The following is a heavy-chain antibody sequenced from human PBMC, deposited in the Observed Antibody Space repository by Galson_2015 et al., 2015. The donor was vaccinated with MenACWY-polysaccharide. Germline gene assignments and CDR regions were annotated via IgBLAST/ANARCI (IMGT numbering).Heavy chain of an antibody. CDR3: AREARVCAFDI. CDR1: GFTFTDYY. D-gene: IGHD3-16*01. CDR2: ISSSGRTI. Sequence: SLRLSCAVSGFTFTDYYMSWIRQAPGKGLEWVSYISSSGRTIYYADSVKGRFTLSRDNAKNSLYLQMNSLRAEDTAVYYCAREARVCAFDIWGQGTMVTVSS. V-gene: IGHV3-11*01. J-gene: IGHJ3*02.